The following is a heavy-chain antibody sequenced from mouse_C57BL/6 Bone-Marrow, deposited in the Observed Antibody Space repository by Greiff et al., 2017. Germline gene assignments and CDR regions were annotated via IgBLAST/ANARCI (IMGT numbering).Heavy chain of an antibody. V-gene: IGHV1-63*01. Sequence: VQLVESGAELVRPGTSVKMSCKASGYTFTNYWIGWAKQRPGHGLEWIGDIYPGGGYTNYNEKFKGKATLTADKASSTAYMQFSSLTSEDSAIYYSARQDYYYAMDYWGQGTSVTVSS. CDR3: ARQDYYYAMDY. J-gene: IGHJ4*01. CDR1: GYTFTNYW. CDR2: IYPGGGYT.